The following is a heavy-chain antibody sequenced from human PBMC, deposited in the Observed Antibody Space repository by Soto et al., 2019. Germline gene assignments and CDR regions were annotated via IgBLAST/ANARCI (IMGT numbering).Heavy chain of an antibody. J-gene: IGHJ6*02. CDR2: IIPIFGTA. CDR3: ARKDDSSGYRYYYGMDV. D-gene: IGHD3-22*01. CDR1: GGTFSSYA. V-gene: IGHV1-69*13. Sequence: SVKVSCKASGGTFSSYAISWVRQAPGQGLEWMGGIIPIFGTANYAQKFQGRVTITADESTSTAYMELSSLRSEDTAVYYCARKDDSSGYRYYYGMDVWGQGTTVTVSS.